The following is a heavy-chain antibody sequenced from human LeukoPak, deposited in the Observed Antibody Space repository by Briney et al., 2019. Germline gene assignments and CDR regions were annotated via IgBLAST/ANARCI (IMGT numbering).Heavy chain of an antibody. CDR1: GYTFTSYD. CDR2: VNPNSGNT. V-gene: IGHV1-8*01. J-gene: IGHJ5*02. D-gene: IGHD2-2*01. CDR3: AIEVDCSSTSCYARHFDP. Sequence: GASVKVSCKASGYTFTSYDINWVRQATGQGLEWVGWVNPNSGNTGYAQKFQGRVTMTRNTSISTAYMELSSLRSEDTAVYYCAIEVDCSSTSCYARHFDPWGQGTLVTVSS.